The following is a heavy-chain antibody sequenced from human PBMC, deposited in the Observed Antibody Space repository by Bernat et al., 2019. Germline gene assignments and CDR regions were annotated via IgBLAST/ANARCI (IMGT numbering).Heavy chain of an antibody. CDR1: GFTFSSYG. CDR2: IYSGGST. D-gene: IGHD6-6*01. CDR3: ARVTYSSSSRRVYYYYYMGV. Sequence: QVQLVESGGGVVQPGRSLRLSCAASGFTFSSYGMHWVRQAPGKGLEWVSVIYSGGSTYYADSVKGRFTISRDNSKNTLYLQMNSLRAEDTAVYYCARVTYSSSSRRVYYYYYMGVWGKGTTVTVSS. J-gene: IGHJ6*03. V-gene: IGHV3-NL1*01.